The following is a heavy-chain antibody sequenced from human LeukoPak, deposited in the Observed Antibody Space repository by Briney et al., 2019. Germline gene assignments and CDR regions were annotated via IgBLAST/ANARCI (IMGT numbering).Heavy chain of an antibody. Sequence: ASVKVSCKASGYTFTGYYMHWVRQAPGQGLEWMGWINPNSGGTNYAQKFQGRVTMTRDTSISTAYMELSRLRSDDTAVYYCARTLFIAAVSSCFDYWGQGTLVTVPS. CDR3: ARTLFIAAVSSCFDY. V-gene: IGHV1-2*02. CDR2: INPNSGGT. D-gene: IGHD6-13*01. J-gene: IGHJ4*02. CDR1: GYTFTGYY.